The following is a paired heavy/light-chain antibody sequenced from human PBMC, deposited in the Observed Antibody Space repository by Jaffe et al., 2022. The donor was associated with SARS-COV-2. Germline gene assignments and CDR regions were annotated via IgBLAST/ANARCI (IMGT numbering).Light chain of an antibody. CDR3: CSFAGGYSLGV. V-gene: IGLV2-11*01. J-gene: IGLJ3*02. Sequence: QSALTQPRSVSGSPGQSVTISCTGTSSDVGRYHYVSWYQHRPGRAPKLMIYDASERPSGVPDRFSGSRSGNTASLTISGLQPDDEGDYYCCSFAGGYSLGVFGGGTRLTVL. CDR2: DAS. CDR1: SSDVGRYHY.
Heavy chain of an antibody. CDR2: ISSSDGTV. CDR3: ARDRYRYYYYMDV. D-gene: IGHD2-2*02. V-gene: IGHV3-11*01. Sequence: QVQLVESGGGLVKPGGSLRLSCAASGFTFSDHHMSWFRQAPGKGLECISYISSSDGTVYYADSVQGRFTISRDNAKSSLFLQMNGLRVEDTAVYYCARDRYRYYYYMDVWGTGTTVTVSS. J-gene: IGHJ6*03. CDR1: GFTFSDHH.